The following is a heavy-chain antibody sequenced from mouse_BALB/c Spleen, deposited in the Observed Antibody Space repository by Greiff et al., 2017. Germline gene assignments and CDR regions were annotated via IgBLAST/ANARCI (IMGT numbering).Heavy chain of an antibody. CDR2: ISSGSSTI. Sequence: EVQRVESGGGLVQPGGSRKLSCAASGFTFSSFGMHWVRQAPEKGLEWVAYISSGSSTIYYADTVKGRFTISRDNPKNTLFLQMTSLRSEDTAMYYCAREESSYYPFAYWGQGTLVTVSA. J-gene: IGHJ3*01. CDR1: GFTFSSFG. D-gene: IGHD1-1*01. V-gene: IGHV5-17*02. CDR3: AREESSYYPFAY.